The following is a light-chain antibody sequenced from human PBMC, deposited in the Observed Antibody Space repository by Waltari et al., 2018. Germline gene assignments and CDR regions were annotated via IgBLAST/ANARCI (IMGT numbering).Light chain of an antibody. V-gene: IGKV1-5*03. Sequence: DIQMTQSPATLSASVGDGVTLTCRASQSISSYLAWYQQKPGQAPNVLIYKASMLETGAPSRFSGSGSGTKFTLTISSLQPDDFATYYCQQYYSYPYTFGQGTKLEIK. CDR1: QSISSY. CDR2: KAS. J-gene: IGKJ2*01. CDR3: QQYYSYPYT.